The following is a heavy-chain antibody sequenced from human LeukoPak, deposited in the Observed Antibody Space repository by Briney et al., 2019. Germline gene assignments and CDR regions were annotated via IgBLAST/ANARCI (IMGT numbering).Heavy chain of an antibody. D-gene: IGHD3-9*01. CDR1: GFTFSSYW. J-gene: IGHJ4*02. CDR2: ISYDGSNK. CDR3: ARAEIFSNGPDY. Sequence: GGSLRLSCAASGFTFSSYWMTWVRQAPGKGLEWVAVISYDGSNKYYADSVKGRFTISRDNSKNTLYLQMNSLRAEDTAVYYCARAEIFSNGPDYWGQGTLVTLSS. V-gene: IGHV3-30-3*01.